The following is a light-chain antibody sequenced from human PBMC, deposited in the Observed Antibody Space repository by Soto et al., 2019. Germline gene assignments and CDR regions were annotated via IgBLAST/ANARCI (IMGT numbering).Light chain of an antibody. Sequence: QSALTQPASVSGSPGQSITISCTGTSSDVGGYNYVSWYQQHPGKAPKLMIYEVSNRPSGVSNRFSGSKSGNTASMTISGLQAEDEADDYCSSDTSSSTLAVFGGGTKLTVL. CDR2: EVS. V-gene: IGLV2-14*01. J-gene: IGLJ2*01. CDR3: SSDTSSSTLAV. CDR1: SSDVGGYNY.